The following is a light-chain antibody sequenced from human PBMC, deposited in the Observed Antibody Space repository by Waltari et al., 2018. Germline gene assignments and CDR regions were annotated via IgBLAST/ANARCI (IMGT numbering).Light chain of an antibody. J-gene: IGLJ1*01. CDR2: EVS. CDR3: SSYAGSNNFV. CDR1: SSDVGGYNY. Sequence: QSALTQPSSASGSPGQSVTIPCTGTSSDVGGYNYVSWYQQHPGKAPKLMIYEVSKRPSGVPDRFSGSKSGNTASLTVSGLQAEDEAEYYCSSYAGSNNFVFGTGTKVTVL. V-gene: IGLV2-8*01.